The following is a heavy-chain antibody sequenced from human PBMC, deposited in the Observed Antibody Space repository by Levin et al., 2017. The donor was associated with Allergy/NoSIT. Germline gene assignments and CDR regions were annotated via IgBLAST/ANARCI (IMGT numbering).Heavy chain of an antibody. CDR1: GGSFSNYY. V-gene: IGHV4-34*01. CDR2: INHSGST. Sequence: GSLRLSCAVYGGSFSNYYWSWIRQPPGKGLEWIGEINHSGSTNYNPSLRSRVTISLDTSNNQFSLKLSSVTAADTAVYYCARAGYDSTGAKYWGQGTLVTVSS. CDR3: ARAGYDSTGAKY. J-gene: IGHJ4*02. D-gene: IGHD3-22*01.